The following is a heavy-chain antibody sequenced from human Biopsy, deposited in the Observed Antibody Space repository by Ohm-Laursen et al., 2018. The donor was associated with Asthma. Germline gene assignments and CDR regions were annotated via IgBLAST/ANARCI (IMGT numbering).Heavy chain of an antibody. Sequence: GTLSLTCSMYGLSTSGYYWTWIRQPPGKGLVWIGESDHRGNTNTNPSLKRRVTISKDKYAKEFSLKMRSGTAADTAIYYCARGPEWAGLDIWGQGTAVTVSS. CDR3: ARGPEWAGLDI. CDR2: SDHRGNT. J-gene: IGHJ6*02. D-gene: IGHD3-3*01. CDR1: GLSTSGYY. V-gene: IGHV4-34*01.